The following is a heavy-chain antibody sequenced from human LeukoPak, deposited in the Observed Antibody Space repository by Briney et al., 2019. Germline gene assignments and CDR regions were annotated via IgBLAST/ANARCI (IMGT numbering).Heavy chain of an antibody. Sequence: PSQTLSLTCTVSGGSISSGGYYWSWIRRHPGKGLEWIGYIYYSGSTYYNPSLKSRVTISVDTSKNQFSLKLSSVTAADTAVYYCARVRTVRGVHPWGQGTLVTVSS. V-gene: IGHV4-31*03. CDR2: IYYSGST. CDR3: ARVRTVRGVHP. J-gene: IGHJ5*02. CDR1: GGSISSGGYY. D-gene: IGHD3-10*01.